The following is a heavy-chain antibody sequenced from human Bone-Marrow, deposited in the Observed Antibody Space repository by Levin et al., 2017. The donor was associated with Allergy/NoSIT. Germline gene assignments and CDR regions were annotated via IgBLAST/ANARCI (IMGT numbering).Heavy chain of an antibody. J-gene: IGHJ3*02. CDR3: ARDPVAGSPHLSEAFDI. CDR2: IYHVGST. Sequence: PSETLSLTCTVSGGSISSNNWWIWVRQPPGKGLEWIGEIYHVGSTNYNLSLKSRVTISVDKSKNQFSLKLTSVTAADTAFYYCARDPVAGSPHLSEAFDIWGQGTMVIVSS. V-gene: IGHV4-4*02. CDR1: GGSISSNNW. D-gene: IGHD6-19*01.